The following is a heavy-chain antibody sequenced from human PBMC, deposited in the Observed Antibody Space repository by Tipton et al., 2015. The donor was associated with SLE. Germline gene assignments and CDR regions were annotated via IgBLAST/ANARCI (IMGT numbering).Heavy chain of an antibody. J-gene: IGHJ6*03. D-gene: IGHD3-3*01. V-gene: IGHV3-7*01. Sequence: SLRLSCAASGFTFSNYAMHWFRQAPGKGLEWVANIKQDGSEKYYVDSVKGRFTISRDNAKNSLYLQMNSLRAEDTAVYYCARDPGSYASWSRAYMDVWAKGPTVAVSS. CDR1: GFTFSNYA. CDR3: ARDPGSYASWSRAYMDV. CDR2: IKQDGSEK.